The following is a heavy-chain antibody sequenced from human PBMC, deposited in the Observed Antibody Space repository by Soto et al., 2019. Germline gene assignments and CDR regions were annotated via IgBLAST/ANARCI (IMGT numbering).Heavy chain of an antibody. D-gene: IGHD6-6*01. V-gene: IGHV1-69*01. CDR1: GGTFSSYA. CDR3: ARPYSSSSPRSGYYYGMDV. CDR2: IIPIFGTA. Sequence: QVQLVQSGAEVKKPGSSVKVSCKASGGTFSSYAISWVRQAPGQGLEWMGGIIPIFGTANYAQKFQGRVTITADESTSTAYMELSSLRSEDTAVYYCARPYSSSSPRSGYYYGMDVWGQGTTVTVSS. J-gene: IGHJ6*02.